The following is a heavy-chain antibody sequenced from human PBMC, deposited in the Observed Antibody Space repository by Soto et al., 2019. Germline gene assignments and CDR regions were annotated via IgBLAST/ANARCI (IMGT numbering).Heavy chain of an antibody. D-gene: IGHD5-12*01. J-gene: IGHJ3*02. CDR1: GFTVSSNY. V-gene: IGHV3-53*04. CDR2: IYSGGST. CDR3: ARAAVATIHDAFDI. Sequence: EVQLVESGGGLVQPGGSLRLSCAASGFTVSSNYMSWVRQAPGKGLEWVSVIYSGGSTYYADSVKGRFTISRHNSKNTLYLQMNSLRAEDTAVYYCARAAVATIHDAFDIWGQGTMVTVSS.